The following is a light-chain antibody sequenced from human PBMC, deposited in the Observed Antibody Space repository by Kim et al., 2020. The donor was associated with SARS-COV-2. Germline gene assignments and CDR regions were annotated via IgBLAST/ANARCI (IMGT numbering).Light chain of an antibody. CDR2: YYS. CDR1: NIGSNS. J-gene: IGLJ2*01. Sequence: AAGKTARITCGGNNIGSNSVHWYQQKPGQAPVLVIYYYSARPSGIPERFSCSNSWNTATLTISRVEAGDEADYYCQVWDSSSDHVVFGGGTQLTVL. CDR3: QVWDSSSDHVV. V-gene: IGLV3-21*04.